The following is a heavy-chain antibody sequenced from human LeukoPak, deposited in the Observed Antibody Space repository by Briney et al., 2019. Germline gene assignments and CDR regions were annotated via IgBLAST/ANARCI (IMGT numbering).Heavy chain of an antibody. CDR3: ARGEVFGVVIDNY. D-gene: IGHD3-3*01. Sequence: GGSLRLSCVASGFSFGSYSMNWVRQAPGKGLEWVSSISSSSTYIYYGDSEKGRFAVSRDNAKNSVYLQMNSLRVEDTAVYYCARGEVFGVVIDNYWGQGTLVTVSS. CDR2: ISSSSTYI. CDR1: GFSFGSYS. V-gene: IGHV3-21*01. J-gene: IGHJ4*02.